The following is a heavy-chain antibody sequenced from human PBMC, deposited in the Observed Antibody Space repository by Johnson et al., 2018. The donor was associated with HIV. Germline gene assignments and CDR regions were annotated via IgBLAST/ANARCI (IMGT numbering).Heavy chain of an antibody. CDR1: GFTFSSYG. J-gene: IGHJ3*02. CDR3: ARTVQLERSDAFDI. V-gene: IGHV3-30*03. Sequence: QVQLVESGGGLVKPGGSLRLSCAASGFTFSSYGMHWVRQAPGKGLEWVAVISYDGSNKYYADSVKGRFTISRDNSKNTLYLQMNSLRGGDTAVYYCARTVQLERSDAFDIWGQGTMVTVSS. D-gene: IGHD1-1*01. CDR2: ISYDGSNK.